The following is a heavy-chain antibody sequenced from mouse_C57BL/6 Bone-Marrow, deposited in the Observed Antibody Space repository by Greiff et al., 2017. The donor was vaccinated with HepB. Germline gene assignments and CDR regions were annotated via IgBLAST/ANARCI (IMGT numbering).Heavy chain of an antibody. CDR3: ARTTYYGWVDY. Sequence: VKLMESGAELARPGASVKLSCKASGYTFTSYGISWVKQRTGQGLEWIGEIYPRSGNTYYNEKFKGKATLTADKSSSTAYLELRSLTSEDAAVYFCARTTYYGWVDYWGQGTSVTVSS. CDR1: GYTFTSYG. J-gene: IGHJ4*01. CDR2: IYPRSGNT. D-gene: IGHD2-9*01. V-gene: IGHV1-81*01.